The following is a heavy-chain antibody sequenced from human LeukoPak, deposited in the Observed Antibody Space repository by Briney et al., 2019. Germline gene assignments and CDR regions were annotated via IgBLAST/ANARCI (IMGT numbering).Heavy chain of an antibody. V-gene: IGHV6-1*01. Sequence: SQTLSLTCAIYGYSVSSNSAAWDWITQSPSRGLEWLGRTYYRSKWYNDYAVSVKSRITINPDTSKNQFSLQLNSVTPEDTAVYYCTRTKDGYFQNWGQGTLVSASS. CDR3: TRTKDGYFQN. CDR2: TYYRSKWYN. J-gene: IGHJ1*01. CDR1: GYSVSSNSAA.